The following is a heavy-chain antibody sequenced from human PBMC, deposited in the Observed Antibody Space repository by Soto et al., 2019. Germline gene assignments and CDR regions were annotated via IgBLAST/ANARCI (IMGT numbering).Heavy chain of an antibody. V-gene: IGHV4-59*01. Sequence: SETLSLTCTVSGGSISSYYWSWIRQPPGKGLEWIGYIYYSGSTNYNPSLKSRVTISVDTSKNQFSLKLSSVTAADTAVYYCARGGRVFSLGADSGFYYYYYMDVWGKGTTVTVSS. CDR2: IYYSGST. J-gene: IGHJ6*03. CDR3: ARGGRVFSLGADSGFYYYYYMDV. D-gene: IGHD2-15*01. CDR1: GGSISSYY.